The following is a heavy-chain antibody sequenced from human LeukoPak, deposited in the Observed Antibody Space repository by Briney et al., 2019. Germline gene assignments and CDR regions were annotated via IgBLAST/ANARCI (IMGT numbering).Heavy chain of an antibody. CDR3: ARGTDSSGSNSNYYFEY. CDR2: IKQDGSEK. D-gene: IGHD3-22*01. Sequence: GGSLRLSCTVSGFTFSTYWMTWVRQAPGKGLEWVANIKQDGSEKHYVDPVKGRFTISRDNARNSLYLQMNSLRAEDTAVYYCARGTDSSGSNSNYYFEYWGQGTLVTVSS. J-gene: IGHJ4*02. CDR1: GFTFSTYW. V-gene: IGHV3-7*04.